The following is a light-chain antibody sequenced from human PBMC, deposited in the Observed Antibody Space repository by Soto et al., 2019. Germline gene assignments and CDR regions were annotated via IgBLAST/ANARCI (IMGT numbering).Light chain of an antibody. J-gene: IGKJ1*01. CDR1: QSVSSGH. CDR3: QQYNNWWK. Sequence: EIVLTQSPGTLSLSPGERATLSCRASQSVSSGHLAWYQQKPGQAPRLLIYGVSSRATGIPDRFSGSGSGTDFALTISRLEPEDFAVYYCQQYNNWWKFGQGTKV. V-gene: IGKV3-20*01. CDR2: GVS.